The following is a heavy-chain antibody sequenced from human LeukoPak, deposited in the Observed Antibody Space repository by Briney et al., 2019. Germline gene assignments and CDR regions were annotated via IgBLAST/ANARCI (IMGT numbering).Heavy chain of an antibody. CDR3: ARVKEDIQLWPKARNYYYMDV. D-gene: IGHD5-18*01. Sequence: PSETLSLICSVSGASISSSDYYWGWIRQPPGKGLEWIGTIYHSGSTYYNSSLKGRVTISVDTSKNQFSLKLRSVTAADTAVYYCARVKEDIQLWPKARNYYYMDVWGKGTTVTISS. V-gene: IGHV4-39*07. J-gene: IGHJ6*03. CDR1: GASISSSDYY. CDR2: IYHSGST.